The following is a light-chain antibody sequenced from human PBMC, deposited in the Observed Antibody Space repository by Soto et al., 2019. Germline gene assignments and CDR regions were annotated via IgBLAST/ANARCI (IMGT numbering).Light chain of an antibody. V-gene: IGKV1-5*01. Sequence: DIQMTQSPSTLSASVGDRVTITCRASQSVSYYLAWYQKKPGKAPKVLIYHASNLQSGVPSRFSGSGSGTEFTLTISSLQPDDFATYYGQQYNSYSFGQGTKVDIK. CDR2: HAS. CDR1: QSVSYY. J-gene: IGKJ1*01. CDR3: QQYNSYS.